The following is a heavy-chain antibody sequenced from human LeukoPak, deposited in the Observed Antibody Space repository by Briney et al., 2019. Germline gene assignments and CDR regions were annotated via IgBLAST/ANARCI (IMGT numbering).Heavy chain of an antibody. D-gene: IGHD4-17*01. J-gene: IGHJ6*03. CDR3: ARDPAVVYGDYAGYYYYYMDV. Sequence: SETLSLTCTVSGGSISSYYWSWIRQPAGKGLEWIGRIYTSGSTNYNPSLKSRVTMSVDTSKNQFSLKLSSVTAADTAVYYCARDPAVVYGDYAGYYYYYMDVWGKGTTVTVSS. V-gene: IGHV4-4*07. CDR1: GGSISSYY. CDR2: IYTSGST.